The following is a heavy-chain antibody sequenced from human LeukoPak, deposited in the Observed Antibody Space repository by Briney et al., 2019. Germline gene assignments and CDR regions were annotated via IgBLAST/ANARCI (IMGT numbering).Heavy chain of an antibody. V-gene: IGHV1-8*03. D-gene: IGHD3-10*01. J-gene: IGHJ2*01. CDR3: ARGRQMSINWYFDL. CDR1: GYTFTVHY. Sequence: EASVKVSCKTSGYTFTVHYILWVRQAAGQGLEWMGCMNPKSGSTTYAQKVQGRVTFTRNTSITTAYLDLTNLRYEDTAMYYCARGRQMSINWYFDLWGRGTQVTVAS. CDR2: MNPKSGST.